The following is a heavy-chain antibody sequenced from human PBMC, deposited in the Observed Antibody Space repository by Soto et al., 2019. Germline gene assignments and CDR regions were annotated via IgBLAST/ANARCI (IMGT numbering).Heavy chain of an antibody. J-gene: IGHJ6*02. CDR2: ISYDGTYK. CDR3: ANEVYVDFSSLQSGMDV. CDR1: GFTFNNFA. V-gene: IGHV3-30*14. Sequence: PGGSLRLSCAASGFTFNNFAMHWVRQAPGKGLEWVAFISYDGTYKYYADSVRGRFTVYRDNSKSTLFLQMNSLKFEDTAVYVCANEVYVDFSSLQSGMDVWGQGTTVTVSS. D-gene: IGHD2-8*01.